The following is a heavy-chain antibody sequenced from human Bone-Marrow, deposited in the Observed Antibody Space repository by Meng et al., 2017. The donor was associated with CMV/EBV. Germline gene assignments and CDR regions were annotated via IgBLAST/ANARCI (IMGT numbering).Heavy chain of an antibody. CDR1: GGSFSGYY. V-gene: IGHV4-34*01. D-gene: IGHD6-19*01. CDR2: INHSGST. Sequence: SQTLSLTCAVYGGSFSGYYWSWIRQPPGKGLEWIGEINHSGSTNYNPSLKSRVTISVDTSKNQFSLKLSSVTAADTAVYYCAREGLGIAVAGSLSASEAGYYGMDVWGQGTTVTVSS. CDR3: AREGLGIAVAGSLSASEAGYYGMDV. J-gene: IGHJ6*02.